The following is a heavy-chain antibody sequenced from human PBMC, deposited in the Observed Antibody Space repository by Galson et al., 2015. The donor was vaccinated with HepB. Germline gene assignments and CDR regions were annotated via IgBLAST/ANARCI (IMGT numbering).Heavy chain of an antibody. D-gene: IGHD6-19*01. J-gene: IGHJ4*02. CDR3: ARTRFAAGTSPGKY. CDR1: GFTFSDYA. Sequence: SLRLSCAASGFTFSDYAMTWVRQAPGKGLEWVSGIRGSGDSTYYADSVKGRFTISRDNSKNTLYLQMNSLRADDTAVYYCARTRFAAGTSPGKYRGQGTLVTVSS. CDR2: IRGSGDST. V-gene: IGHV3-23*01.